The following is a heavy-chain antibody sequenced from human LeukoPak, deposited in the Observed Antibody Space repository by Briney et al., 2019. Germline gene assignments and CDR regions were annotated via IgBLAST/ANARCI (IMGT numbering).Heavy chain of an antibody. J-gene: IGHJ4*02. CDR2: ISGSGGST. CDR3: XXXXXXXAGTWGPFDY. D-gene: IGHD6-13*01. Sequence: HPGGSLRLSCAASGFTFSSYAMSWVRQAPGKGLEWVSAISGSGGSTYYADSVKGRFTISRDNSKNTLYLQMNSLRAEDTAVYYXXXXXXXXAGTWGPFDYWGQGTLVTVSS. V-gene: IGHV3-23*01. CDR1: GFTFSSYA.